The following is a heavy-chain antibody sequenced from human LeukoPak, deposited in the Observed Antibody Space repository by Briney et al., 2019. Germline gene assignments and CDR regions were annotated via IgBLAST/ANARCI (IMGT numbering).Heavy chain of an antibody. J-gene: IGHJ5*02. D-gene: IGHD3-22*01. CDR3: ARDNNYYDSSGYYSNWFDP. Sequence: SETLSLTCTVSGGSISSYYWSWIQQPAGKGLEWIGRIYTSGSTYYNPSLKSRVTMSVDTSKNQFSLKLSSVTAADTAVYYCARDNNYYDSSGYYSNWFDPWGQGTLVTVSS. V-gene: IGHV4-4*07. CDR1: GGSISSYY. CDR2: IYTSGST.